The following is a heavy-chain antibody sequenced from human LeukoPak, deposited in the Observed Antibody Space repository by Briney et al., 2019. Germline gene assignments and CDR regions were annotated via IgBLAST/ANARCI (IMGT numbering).Heavy chain of an antibody. D-gene: IGHD1-26*01. CDR2: IYYSGST. CDR1: GGSISSSSYY. J-gene: IGHJ5*02. Sequence: SETLSLTCTVSGGSISSSSYYWGWIRQPPGKGLEWIGSIYYSGSTYYNPSLKSRVTISVDTSKNQFSLKLSSVTAADTAVYYCARDSDEWEPGGWFDPWGQGTLVTVSS. CDR3: ARDSDEWEPGGWFDP. V-gene: IGHV4-39*07.